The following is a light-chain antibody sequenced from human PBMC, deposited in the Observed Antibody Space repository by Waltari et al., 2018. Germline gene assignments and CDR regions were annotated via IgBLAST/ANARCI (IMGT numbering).Light chain of an antibody. CDR3: QHSAGSPLFT. J-gene: IGKJ3*01. CDR1: QSVGSKY. CDR2: GAS. Sequence: EIVLTQFPGTLSLSPGERATLSCRASQSVGSKYLAWYQQKPGQAPRLLIYGASSRATGIPDRFSCSGSGTDFTLTINRLEPEDFAVYYCQHSAGSPLFTFGPGTKVDIK. V-gene: IGKV3-20*01.